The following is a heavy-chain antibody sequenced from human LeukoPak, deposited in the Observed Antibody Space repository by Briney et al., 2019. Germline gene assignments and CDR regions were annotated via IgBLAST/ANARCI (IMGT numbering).Heavy chain of an antibody. Sequence: GGSLRLSCAASGFTFSSSWMFWVRQAPGKGLEWVAVISYDGSNKYYADSVKGRFTISRDNSKNTLYLQMNSLRAEDTAVYYCANGYYDSSGYYGLDAFDIWGQGTMVTVSS. V-gene: IGHV3-30*18. D-gene: IGHD3-22*01. CDR2: ISYDGSNK. CDR3: ANGYYDSSGYYGLDAFDI. J-gene: IGHJ3*02. CDR1: GFTFSSSW.